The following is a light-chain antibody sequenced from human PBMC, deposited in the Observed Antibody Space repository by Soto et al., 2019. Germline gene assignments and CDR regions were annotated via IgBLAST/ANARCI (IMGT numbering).Light chain of an antibody. J-gene: IGKJ1*01. Sequence: ESVLTQSPGTLSLSPGERATLSCRASQSVSSSYLAWYQQKPGQAPRLLIYGASSRATGIPDRFSGSGSGTDFTLTISRLEPEDFAVYYCQQYGSSPTGTFGQGTKV. CDR3: QQYGSSPTGT. V-gene: IGKV3-20*01. CDR1: QSVSSSY. CDR2: GAS.